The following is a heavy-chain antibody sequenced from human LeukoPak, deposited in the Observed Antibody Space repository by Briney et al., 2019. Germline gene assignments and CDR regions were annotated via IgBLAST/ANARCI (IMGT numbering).Heavy chain of an antibody. CDR2: ISYDRSNK. Sequence: WRSLRLSCAASGFTFSSYAMHWVRQAPGKGLEGVAVISYDRSNKYYADSVKGRFTISRDNSKNTLYLQMNSLRAEYTAVYYCARDDEVVAATGTFAYWGQGTLVTVSS. CDR3: ARDDEVVAATGTFAY. CDR1: GFTFSSYA. D-gene: IGHD2-15*01. V-gene: IGHV3-30*04. J-gene: IGHJ4*02.